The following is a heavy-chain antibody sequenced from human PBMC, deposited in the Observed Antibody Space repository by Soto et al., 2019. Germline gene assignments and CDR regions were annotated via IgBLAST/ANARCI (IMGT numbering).Heavy chain of an antibody. V-gene: IGHV4-39*01. Sequence: QLQLQESGPGLVKPSETLSLTCTVSGGSISSSSYYWGWIRQPPGKGLEWIGSIYYSGSTYYNPSLKSRVTISVDTSKNQCSLKLSSVTAADTAVYYCARLRVRGGPHYFDYWGQGTLVTVSS. CDR1: GGSISSSSYY. CDR3: ARLRVRGGPHYFDY. J-gene: IGHJ4*02. CDR2: IYYSGST. D-gene: IGHD3-10*01.